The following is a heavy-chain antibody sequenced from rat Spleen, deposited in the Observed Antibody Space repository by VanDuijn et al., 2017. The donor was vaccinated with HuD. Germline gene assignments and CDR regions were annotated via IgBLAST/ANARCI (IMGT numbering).Heavy chain of an antibody. Sequence: EVQLVESGGGLVQPGRSLKLSCAASGFTFSSFAMAWVRQAPKKGLEWVATITSGGSNTYYPDSVKGRFTISRDNAKSTLYLQMDSLRSEDTATYYCAKAKLGGGGPHYWYFDFWGPGTMVTVSS. CDR3: AKAKLGGGGPHYWYFDF. CDR2: ITSGGSNT. V-gene: IGHV5-25*01. J-gene: IGHJ1*01. CDR1: GFTFSSFA. D-gene: IGHD5-1*01.